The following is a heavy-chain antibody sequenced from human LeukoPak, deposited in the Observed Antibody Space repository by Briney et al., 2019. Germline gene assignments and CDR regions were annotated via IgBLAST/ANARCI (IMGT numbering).Heavy chain of an antibody. CDR2: ISAYNGNT. D-gene: IGHD3-10*01. J-gene: IGHJ4*02. Sequence: ASVKVSCTASGYTFTSYGISWVRQAPGQGLEWMGWISAYNGNTNYAQKLQGRVTMTTDTSTSTAYMELRSLRSDDTAVYYCARGAYYYGSGSSPFDYWGQGTLVTVSS. CDR3: ARGAYYYGSGSSPFDY. V-gene: IGHV1-18*01. CDR1: GYTFTSYG.